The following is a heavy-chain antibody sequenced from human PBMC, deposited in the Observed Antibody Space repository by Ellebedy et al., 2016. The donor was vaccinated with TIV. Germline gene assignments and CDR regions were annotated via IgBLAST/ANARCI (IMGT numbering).Heavy chain of an antibody. CDR3: AKDGHFDSFDI. V-gene: IGHV3-30*18. Sequence: PGGSLRLSCAASGFTFRSYSMHWVRQAPGKGLEWVALISYDGRRTYYGDSLRGRFTISRDTSKNTLHLQMNSLRAEDTAVYYCAKDGHFDSFDIWGQGTVVTVSS. J-gene: IGHJ3*02. CDR1: GFTFRSYS. CDR2: ISYDGRRT.